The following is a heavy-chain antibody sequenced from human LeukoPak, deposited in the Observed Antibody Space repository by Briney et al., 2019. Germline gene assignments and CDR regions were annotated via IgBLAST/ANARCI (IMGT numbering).Heavy chain of an antibody. J-gene: IGHJ4*02. Sequence: PSQTLSLTCTVSGASISSGGYYWSWLRQHPATCLEWIGYIYYTGSTYYNPSLKSRVTMSVDTSKNQFSLTLSSVTAADTGVYYCANHCSGGTCYRYYFDHWGQGTLVTVSA. V-gene: IGHV4-31*03. D-gene: IGHD2-15*01. CDR3: ANHCSGGTCYRYYFDH. CDR1: GASISSGGYY. CDR2: IYYTGST.